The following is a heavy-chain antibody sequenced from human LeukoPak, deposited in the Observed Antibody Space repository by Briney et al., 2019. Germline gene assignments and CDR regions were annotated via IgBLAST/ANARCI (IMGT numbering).Heavy chain of an antibody. Sequence: ASVKVSCKASGYTFTGYYMHWVRQAPGQGLEWMGWINPNSGGTNYAQKFQGRVTMTRDTSISTAYMELSRLRSDDTAVYYCARAMGSYYYGMDVWGQGTTVTVSS. CDR2: INPNSGGT. CDR1: GYTFTGYY. CDR3: ARAMGSYYYGMDV. J-gene: IGHJ6*02. V-gene: IGHV1-2*02.